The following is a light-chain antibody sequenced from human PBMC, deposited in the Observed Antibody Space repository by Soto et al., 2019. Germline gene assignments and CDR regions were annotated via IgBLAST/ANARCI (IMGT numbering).Light chain of an antibody. CDR2: DVD. CDR1: SGDIGSYNH. Sequence: QSALTQPASVSGSPGQSITISCTGTSGDIGSYNHVSWYQQHPGKAPTLMILDVDNRPSGVSNRFSGSKSGDTASLGISGLQAEDEADYSCCSYTSGSTLYVCGTGTKLTVL. J-gene: IGLJ1*01. V-gene: IGLV2-14*03. CDR3: CSYTSGSTLYV.